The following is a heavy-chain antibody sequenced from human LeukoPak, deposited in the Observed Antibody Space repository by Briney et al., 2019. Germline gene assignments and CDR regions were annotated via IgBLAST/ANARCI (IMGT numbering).Heavy chain of an antibody. CDR1: GGSISGGDYY. Sequence: SQTLSLTCTVSGGSISGGDYYWSWIRQPPGKRLAWIGYIYYRGSTYYNTSLKSRATISVDTSTNESSLKLSSLPPASLAVSSCARGSRGDYDFGGGYLDWFDPWGQGTLVTVCS. CDR2: IYYRGST. J-gene: IGHJ5*02. D-gene: IGHD3-3*01. V-gene: IGHV4-30-4*08. CDR3: ARGSRGDYDFGGGYLDWFDP.